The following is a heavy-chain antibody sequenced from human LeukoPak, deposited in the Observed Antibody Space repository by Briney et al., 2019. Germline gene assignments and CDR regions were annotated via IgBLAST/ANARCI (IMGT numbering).Heavy chain of an antibody. V-gene: IGHV3-64*01. CDR1: GFTFSSYA. J-gene: IGHJ6*03. CDR2: ISSNGGST. Sequence: GGSLRLSCAASGFTFSSYAMHWVRQAPGKGLEYVSAISSNGGSTYYANSVKGRFTISRDNSKNTLYLQMGSLRAEAMAVYYCARCYDFWSGYPSGMDVWGKGTTVTVSS. CDR3: ARCYDFWSGYPSGMDV. D-gene: IGHD3-3*01.